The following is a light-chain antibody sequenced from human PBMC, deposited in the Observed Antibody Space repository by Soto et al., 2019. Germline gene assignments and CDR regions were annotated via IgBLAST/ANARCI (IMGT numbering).Light chain of an antibody. CDR1: QSVSNQ. J-gene: IGKJ5*01. Sequence: EIVLTQSPATLSLSPGERATLSCWASQSVSNQLAWYQQKPGQGPRLLIYDASNRATGIPARFSGSGSGTDFTLTIASLEPEDFAVYYWQQRSNWPITFGQGTRLEIK. V-gene: IGKV3-11*01. CDR3: QQRSNWPIT. CDR2: DAS.